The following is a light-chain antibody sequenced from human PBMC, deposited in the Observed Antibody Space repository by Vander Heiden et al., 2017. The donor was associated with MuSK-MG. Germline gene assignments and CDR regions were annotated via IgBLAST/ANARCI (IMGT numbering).Light chain of an antibody. CDR3: RQADQIPFT. V-gene: IGKV2-28*01. J-gene: IGKJ3*01. Sequence: DIVMTQSPLSLSVTPGEPASISCRSSQSLLNSNGYTHLDWYLQKPGQSPQLLIYLGFNRASGVPDRFSGSGSGTDFTLRISRVEAEDVGVYYCRQADQIPFTFGHGTKVEIK. CDR1: QSLLNSNGYTH. CDR2: LGF.